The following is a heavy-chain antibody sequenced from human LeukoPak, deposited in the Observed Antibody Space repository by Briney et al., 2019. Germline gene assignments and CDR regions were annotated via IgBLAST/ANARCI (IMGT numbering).Heavy chain of an antibody. Sequence: GGSLRLSCAASGFSLSSYWMKWVRQDPGKGLEWVANIKQDGSEKYYVDSVKGRFTISRDNAKNSLYLQMNSLRAEDTAVYYCARELGGYDWDYYYGMDVWGQGTTVTVSS. J-gene: IGHJ6*02. CDR2: IKQDGSEK. V-gene: IGHV3-7*01. CDR3: ARELGGYDWDYYYGMDV. CDR1: GFSLSSYW. D-gene: IGHD5-12*01.